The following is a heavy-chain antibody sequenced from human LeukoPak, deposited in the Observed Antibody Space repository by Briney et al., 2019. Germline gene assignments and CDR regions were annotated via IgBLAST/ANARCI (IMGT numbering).Heavy chain of an antibody. CDR1: GSTFSSYW. CDR3: ARGYSEVDY. CDR2: IKQDGSER. D-gene: IGHD2-15*01. V-gene: IGHV3-7*01. Sequence: GGSLRLSCAASGSTFSSYWMSWVRQAPGKGLEWVANIKQDGSERYYVDSVKGRFTISRDNSKNTLYLQMNSLRAEDTAVYYCARGYSEVDYWGQGTLVTVSS. J-gene: IGHJ4*02.